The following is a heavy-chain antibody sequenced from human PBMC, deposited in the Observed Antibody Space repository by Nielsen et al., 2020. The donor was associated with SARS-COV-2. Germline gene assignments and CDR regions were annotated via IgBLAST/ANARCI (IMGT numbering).Heavy chain of an antibody. Sequence: GGSLRLSCAASGFTFSSYSMNWVRQAPGKGLEWVSSISSSSSYIYYADSVKGRFTISRDNAKNSLYLQMNSLRAEDTAVYYCASSGIAAAGTSDAFDIWGQGTMVTVSS. CDR2: ISSSSSYI. D-gene: IGHD6-13*01. CDR1: GFTFSSYS. J-gene: IGHJ3*02. CDR3: ASSGIAAAGTSDAFDI. V-gene: IGHV3-21*01.